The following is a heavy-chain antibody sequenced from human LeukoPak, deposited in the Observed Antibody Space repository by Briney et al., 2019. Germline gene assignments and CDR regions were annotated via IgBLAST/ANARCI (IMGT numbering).Heavy chain of an antibody. J-gene: IGHJ4*02. CDR3: ARDRDVRHYYFDY. Sequence: AGGSLRLSCAASGFTFSSYAMSWVRQAPGKGLEWVSAISGSGGSTYYADSVKGRFTISRDNAKNSLYLQMNSLRAEDTAVYYCARDRDVRHYYFDYWGQGTLVTVSS. CDR1: GFTFSSYA. V-gene: IGHV3-23*01. CDR2: ISGSGGST. D-gene: IGHD3-16*01.